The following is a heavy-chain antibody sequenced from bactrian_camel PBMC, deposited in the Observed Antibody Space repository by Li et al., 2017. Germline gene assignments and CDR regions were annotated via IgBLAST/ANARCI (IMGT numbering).Heavy chain of an antibody. D-gene: IGHD5*01. Sequence: HVQLVESGGGSVQAGGSLKLSCAASGYSFSSCEMGWYRQAPGKGLEWVSSISSYSSNTYYADAVKGRFTISRDNAKNTATLHMNSLKPEDTGMYYCAADPLGLDRPSGSWVLIHYWGQGTQVTVS. CDR2: ISSYSSNT. V-gene: IGHV3-2*01. CDR3: AADPLGLDRPSGSWVLIHY. J-gene: IGHJ4*01. CDR1: GYSFSSCE.